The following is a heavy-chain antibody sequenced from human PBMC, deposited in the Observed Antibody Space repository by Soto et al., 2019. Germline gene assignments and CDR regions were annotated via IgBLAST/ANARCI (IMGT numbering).Heavy chain of an antibody. CDR2: IYHSGST. J-gene: IGHJ4*02. V-gene: IGHV4-30-2*01. Sequence: PSETLSLTCSVSGVSVSSGGYSWSWIRQPPGKALEWIGYIYHSGSTNYNPSLQSRVTLSVDKSKNQFSLKLTSVTAADTAVYYCARFPVATSHFDYWGPGTLVTVSS. CDR1: GVSVSSGGYS. CDR3: ARFPVATSHFDY. D-gene: IGHD5-12*01.